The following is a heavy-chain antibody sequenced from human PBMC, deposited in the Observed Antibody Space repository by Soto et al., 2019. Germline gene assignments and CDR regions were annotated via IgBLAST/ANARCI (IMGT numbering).Heavy chain of an antibody. V-gene: IGHV2-5*02. CDR1: GFSLTTRGVG. CDR2: IYWDDDQ. CDR3: ARRRIYNGFDS. D-gene: IGHD1-1*01. Sequence: QITLKESGPTLVKPTQTLTLTCTFSGFSLTTRGVGVGWIRQPPGKALEWLALIYWDDDQRYHPSLKNRLTVTKDTSKNQVVLTMTNMDPVDTGTYYCARRRIYNGFDSWGQGTLVTVSS. J-gene: IGHJ4*02.